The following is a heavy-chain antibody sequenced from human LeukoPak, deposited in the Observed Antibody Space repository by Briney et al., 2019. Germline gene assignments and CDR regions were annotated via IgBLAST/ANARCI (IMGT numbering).Heavy chain of an antibody. V-gene: IGHV3-23*01. D-gene: IGHD2-2*02. CDR2: FSGSGESI. CDR3: AKSQPSAISWFDP. CDR1: GFTFGSYA. J-gene: IGHJ5*02. Sequence: GASLKISCAASGFTFGSYAMNWVRQAPGKRLEWVSAFSGSGESIYYADSVKGRFTISRDNSKNTLYLQMNSLRAEDTAVYYCAKSQPSAISWFDPWGQGTLVTVSS.